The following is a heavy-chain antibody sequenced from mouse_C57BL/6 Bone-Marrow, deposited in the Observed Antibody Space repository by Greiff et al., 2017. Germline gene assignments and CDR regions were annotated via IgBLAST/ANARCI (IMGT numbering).Heavy chain of an antibody. Sequence: EVQLQQSGPELVKPGASVKISCKASGYTFTDYYMNWVKQSPGKSLEWIGDINPNNGGTSYNQKFKGKATLTVDKSSSTAYMELRSLTSEDSAVYYCAKTAQAAYWGQGTLVTGSA. CDR1: GYTFTDYY. CDR2: INPNNGGT. J-gene: IGHJ3*01. V-gene: IGHV1-26*01. D-gene: IGHD3-2*02. CDR3: AKTAQAAY.